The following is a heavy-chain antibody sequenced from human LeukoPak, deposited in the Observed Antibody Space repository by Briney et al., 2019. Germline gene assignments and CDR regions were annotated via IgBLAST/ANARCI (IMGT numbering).Heavy chain of an antibody. J-gene: IGHJ4*02. CDR2: IYHSGST. Sequence: SETLSLTCAVSGCSISSSNWWSWVRQPPGKGLEWIGEIYHSGSTNYNPSLKSRVTISVDKSKNQFSLKLSSVTAADTAVYYCASDDYRSGSVDYWGQGTLVTVSS. D-gene: IGHD3-10*01. CDR3: ASDDYRSGSVDY. V-gene: IGHV4-4*02. CDR1: GCSISSSNW.